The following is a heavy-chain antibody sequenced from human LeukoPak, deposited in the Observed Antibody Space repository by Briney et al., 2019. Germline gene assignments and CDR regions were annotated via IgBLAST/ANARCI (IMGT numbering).Heavy chain of an antibody. J-gene: IGHJ4*02. Sequence: SETLSLTCTVSGGSISSYSWSWIRHPPGKGLEWIAYISDIGSINFNPSLKSRVTISLETSKNQFSLKLSSVTAADTAVYYCAGHHPRNTVDFWGQGTLVTVSS. CDR3: AGHHPRNTVDF. CDR1: GGSISSYS. D-gene: IGHD2/OR15-2a*01. CDR2: ISDIGSI. V-gene: IGHV4-59*08.